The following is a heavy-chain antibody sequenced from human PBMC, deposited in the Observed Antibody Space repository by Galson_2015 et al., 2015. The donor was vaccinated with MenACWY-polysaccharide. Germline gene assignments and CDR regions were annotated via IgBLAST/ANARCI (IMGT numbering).Heavy chain of an antibody. V-gene: IGHV6-1*01. CDR3: ARSGTSTSSLYYYDGTDV. D-gene: IGHD2-2*01. CDR2: TYRGSN. J-gene: IGHJ6*02. Sequence: CAISGDSVSNNHVAWNWIRQSPSRGLEWLGRTYRGSNQYAASMRGRIAINSDTSTNQFSLKLSSVTAADTAVYYCARSGTSTSSLYYYDGTDVWGQGTTVTVSS. CDR1: GDSVSNNHVA.